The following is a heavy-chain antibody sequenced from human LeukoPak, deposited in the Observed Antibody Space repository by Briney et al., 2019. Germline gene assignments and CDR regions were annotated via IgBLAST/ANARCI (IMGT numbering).Heavy chain of an antibody. D-gene: IGHD4-23*01. J-gene: IGHJ4*02. CDR1: GFTVSSNY. Sequence: GGSLRLSCAASGFTVSSNYMSWVRQAPGKGLEWVSVIYSGGSTYYADSVKGRFTISRDNSKNTLYLQMNSLRAEDTAVYYCARDRSLFSTTVVTPDAYWGQGTLVTGSS. CDR2: IYSGGST. CDR3: ARDRSLFSTTVVTPDAY. V-gene: IGHV3-66*01.